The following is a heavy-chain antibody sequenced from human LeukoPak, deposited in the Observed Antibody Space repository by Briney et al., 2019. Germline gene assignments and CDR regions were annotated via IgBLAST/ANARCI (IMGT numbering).Heavy chain of an antibody. V-gene: IGHV5-51*01. Sequence: GESLKISCRASGYIFTSYWLGWVRQTPDKGLEWVGIIHPGDSDPRYSPSFQGQVTISVDRSITTAYLQWSSLKASDTAMYYCASANLETPGIAVYWGQGTLVTVSS. CDR1: GYIFTSYW. CDR2: IHPGDSDP. J-gene: IGHJ4*02. CDR3: ASANLETPGIAVY. D-gene: IGHD6-19*01.